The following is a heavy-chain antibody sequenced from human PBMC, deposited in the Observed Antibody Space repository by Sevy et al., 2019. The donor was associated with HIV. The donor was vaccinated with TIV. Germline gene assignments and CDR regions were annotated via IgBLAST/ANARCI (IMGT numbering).Heavy chain of an antibody. CDR2: ISSSGTTI. CDR1: GFTFSSYT. V-gene: IGHV3-48*01. J-gene: IGHJ6*01. CDR3: ARVTSYYGMDV. Sequence: GGSLRLSCVASGFTFSSYTMNWVRQAPGKGLEWVSYISSSGTTIYYADSVKGRFTISRENAKSSMYLQMNSLRAEDTAVYYCARVTSYYGMDVWGQGTTVTVSS. D-gene: IGHD2-21*02.